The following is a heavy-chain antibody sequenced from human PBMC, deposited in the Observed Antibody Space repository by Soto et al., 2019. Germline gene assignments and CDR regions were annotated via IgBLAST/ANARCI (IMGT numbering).Heavy chain of an antibody. CDR3: AREGYDILTGYSFLAY. CDR2: IYFSGST. D-gene: IGHD3-9*01. Sequence: SETLSLTCTVSGGSVSSATYYWSWIRQPPGKGLELIGYIYFSGSTNYNPSLKSRVSISAGPSQNQFSLKLSSVTAADTAVYYGAREGYDILTGYSFLAYGGQGTLVTVSS. J-gene: IGHJ4*02. CDR1: GGSVSSATYY. V-gene: IGHV4-61*01.